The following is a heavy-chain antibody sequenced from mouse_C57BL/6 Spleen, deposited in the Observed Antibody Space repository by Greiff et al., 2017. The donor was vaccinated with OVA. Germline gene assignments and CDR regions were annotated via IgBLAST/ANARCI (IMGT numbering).Heavy chain of an antibody. Sequence: EVKLMESGGGLVQPGGSLSLSCAASGFTFTDYYMSWVRQPPGKALEWLGFIRNKANGYTTEYSASVKGRFTISRDNSPSILYLHMHALRAAATSTYYCARDIHHDDGSSLGAAMDYWGQGTSVTVSS. CDR2: IRNKANGYTT. CDR3: ARDIHHDDGSSLGAAMDY. CDR1: GFTFTDYY. J-gene: IGHJ4*01. V-gene: IGHV7-3*01. D-gene: IGHD1-1*01.